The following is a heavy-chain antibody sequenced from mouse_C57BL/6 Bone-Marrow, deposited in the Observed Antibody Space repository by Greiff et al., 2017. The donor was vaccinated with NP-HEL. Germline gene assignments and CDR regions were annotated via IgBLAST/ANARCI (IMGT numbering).Heavy chain of an antibody. D-gene: IGHD2-4*01. V-gene: IGHV1-82*01. Sequence: VQLQQSGPELVKPGASVKISCKASGYAFSSSWMNWVKQRPGKGLEWIGRIYPGDGDTNYNGKFKGKATLTADKSSSTAYMQLSSLTSEDSAVYFCARRGADDYVGFADWGKGTLVTVSA. CDR1: GYAFSSSW. J-gene: IGHJ3*01. CDR2: IYPGDGDT. CDR3: ARRGADDYVGFAD.